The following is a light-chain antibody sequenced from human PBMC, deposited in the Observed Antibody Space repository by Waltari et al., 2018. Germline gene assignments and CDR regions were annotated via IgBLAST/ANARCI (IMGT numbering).Light chain of an antibody. CDR2: KSS. CDR1: QSISIW. V-gene: IGKV1-5*03. Sequence: DIQMTQSPSTLSAYVADRVSITCRASQSISIWLAWYQQRSGKAPKLLISKSSSLESGVPSRFSGSGSVTEFTLTITNLHPDDFATYYCQHYDNYPVAFGQGTKLEIK. CDR3: QHYDNYPVA. J-gene: IGKJ2*01.